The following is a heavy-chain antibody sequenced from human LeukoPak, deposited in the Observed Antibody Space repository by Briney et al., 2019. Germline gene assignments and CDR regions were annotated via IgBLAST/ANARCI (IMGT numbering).Heavy chain of an antibody. CDR3: ARMPSVTIFGVAPRDYYGMDV. Sequence: GGSLRLSCAASGFTFSSYWMHWVRQAPGKGLVWVSRINSEGSSTSYADSVKGRFTISRDNAKNTLYLQMNSLRAEDTAVYYCARMPSVTIFGVAPRDYYGMDVWGQGTTVTVSS. J-gene: IGHJ6*02. CDR2: INSEGSST. V-gene: IGHV3-74*01. CDR1: GFTFSSYW. D-gene: IGHD3-3*01.